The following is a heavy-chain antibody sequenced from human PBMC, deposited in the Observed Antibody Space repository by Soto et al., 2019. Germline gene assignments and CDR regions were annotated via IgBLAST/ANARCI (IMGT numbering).Heavy chain of an antibody. Sequence: PGGSLRLSCAASGFTFSSYAMHWVRQAPGKGLEWVAVISYDGSNKYYADSVKGRFTISRDNSKNTLYLQMNSLRAEDTAVYYCARDYRTYDFWSGPPPQDAFDIWGQGTMVTVSS. CDR1: GFTFSSYA. CDR2: ISYDGSNK. V-gene: IGHV3-30-3*01. D-gene: IGHD3-3*01. J-gene: IGHJ3*02. CDR3: ARDYRTYDFWSGPPPQDAFDI.